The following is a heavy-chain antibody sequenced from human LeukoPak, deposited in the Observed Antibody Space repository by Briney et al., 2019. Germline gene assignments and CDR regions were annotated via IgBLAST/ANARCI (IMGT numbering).Heavy chain of an antibody. J-gene: IGHJ4*02. Sequence: GGSLRLSCAASGFTFSSYWMSWVRQAPGKGLEWVANIKQDGSEKYYVDSVKGRFTISRDNAKNSLYLQMNSLRAEDTAVYYWARDLWDYDFWSGYFDYWGQGTLVTVSS. D-gene: IGHD3-3*01. CDR3: ARDLWDYDFWSGYFDY. V-gene: IGHV3-7*01. CDR2: IKQDGSEK. CDR1: GFTFSSYW.